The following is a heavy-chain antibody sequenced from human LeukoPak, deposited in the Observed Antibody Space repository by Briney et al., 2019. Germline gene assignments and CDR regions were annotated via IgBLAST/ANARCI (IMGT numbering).Heavy chain of an antibody. D-gene: IGHD5-18*01. Sequence: GGSLRLSCAASGFTFSSYSMNWVRQAPGKGLEWVSSISSSSSYIYYADSVKGRFTISRDNAKNSLYLQMDSLRAEDTAVYYCATAYITAMVRAGQRSNDYWGQGTLVTVSS. CDR1: GFTFSSYS. CDR2: ISSSSSYI. CDR3: ATAYITAMVRAGQRSNDY. V-gene: IGHV3-21*01. J-gene: IGHJ4*02.